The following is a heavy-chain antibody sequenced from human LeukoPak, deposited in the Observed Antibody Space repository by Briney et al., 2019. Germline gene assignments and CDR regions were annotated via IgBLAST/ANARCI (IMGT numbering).Heavy chain of an antibody. CDR2: ISGSGGST. V-gene: IGHV3-23*01. CDR1: GFTFSSYA. J-gene: IGHJ4*02. Sequence: GGSLRLSCAASGFTFSSYAMSWVRQAPGKGLEWVSAISGSGGSTYYADSVKGRFTISRDNSKNALYLQMNSLRAEDTAVYYCAKDHILRYFDWSPEYYFDYWGQGTLVTVSS. D-gene: IGHD3-9*01. CDR3: AKDHILRYFDWSPEYYFDY.